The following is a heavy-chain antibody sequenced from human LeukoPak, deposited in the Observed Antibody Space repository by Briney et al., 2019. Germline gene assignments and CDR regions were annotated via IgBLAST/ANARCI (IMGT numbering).Heavy chain of an antibody. Sequence: GGSLRLSCAASGFTFISYAMSWVRQAPGKGLEWVSSLSGNAGRPYYADSVKGRFTISRDNSKNTLYLQTNSLRAEDTAVYYCAKGQWLDTFDYWGQGTLVTVSS. D-gene: IGHD6-19*01. CDR2: LSGNAGRP. CDR1: GFTFISYA. J-gene: IGHJ4*02. V-gene: IGHV3-23*01. CDR3: AKGQWLDTFDY.